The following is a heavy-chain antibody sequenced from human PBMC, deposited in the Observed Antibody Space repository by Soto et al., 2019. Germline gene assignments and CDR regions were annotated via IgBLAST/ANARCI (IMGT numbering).Heavy chain of an antibody. V-gene: IGHV3-23*05. CDR3: AKDAVYNDGLWLMDH. Sequence: GSLRLSCTASGLPHSNFAMMWVRQAPGKGLECVSGIYGSGRGIEYADSVKGRFTISRDNSKNTVYLQMTDLRADGTAVYYCAKDAVYNDGLWLMDHWGQGTQVTVSS. D-gene: IGHD2-21*01. CDR1: GLPHSNFA. CDR2: IYGSGRGI. J-gene: IGHJ4*02.